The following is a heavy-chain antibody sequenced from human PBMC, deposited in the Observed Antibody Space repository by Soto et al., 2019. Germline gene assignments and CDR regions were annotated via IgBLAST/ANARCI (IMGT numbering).Heavy chain of an antibody. J-gene: IGHJ6*02. CDR3: ARQVGYSYGYYYYGMDV. CDR1: GYSFTSYW. CDR2: IDPSDSYT. Sequence: PGESLKISCKGSGYSFTSYWISWVRQMPGKGLEWMGRIDPSDSYTKYSPSFQGHVTISADKSISTAYLQWSSLKASDTAMYYCARQVGYSYGYYYYGMDVWGQGTTVTVSS. V-gene: IGHV5-10-1*01. D-gene: IGHD5-18*01.